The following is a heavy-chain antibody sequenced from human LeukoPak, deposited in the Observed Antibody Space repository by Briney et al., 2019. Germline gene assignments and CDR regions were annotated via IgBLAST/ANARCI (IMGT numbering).Heavy chain of an antibody. J-gene: IGHJ4*02. CDR1: GFTFSSYA. D-gene: IGHD3-3*01. Sequence: GGSLRLSCAASGFTFSSYAMSWVRQAPGKGLEWVSGISGSGGSTYYADSVKGRFTISSDNSKNTLYLQMNSLRAEDTAVYYCAKGNTIFGVVIPLDYWGQGTLVTVSS. CDR3: AKGNTIFGVVIPLDY. V-gene: IGHV3-23*01. CDR2: ISGSGGST.